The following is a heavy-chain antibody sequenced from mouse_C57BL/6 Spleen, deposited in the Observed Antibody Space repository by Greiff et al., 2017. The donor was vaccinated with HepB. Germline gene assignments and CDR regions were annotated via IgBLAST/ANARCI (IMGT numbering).Heavy chain of an antibody. V-gene: IGHV5-16*01. J-gene: IGHJ4*01. CDR2: INYDGSST. CDR1: GFTFSDYY. Sequence: EVQLQQSEGGLVQPGSSMKLSCTASGFTFSDYYMAWVRQVPEKGLEWVANINYDGSSTYYLDSLKSRFIISRDNAKNILYLQMSSLKSEDTATYYCARVAYYAMDYWGKGTSVTVSS. CDR3: ARVAYYAMDY.